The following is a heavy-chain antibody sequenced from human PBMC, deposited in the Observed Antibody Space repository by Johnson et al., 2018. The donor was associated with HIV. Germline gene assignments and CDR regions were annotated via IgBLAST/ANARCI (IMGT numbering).Heavy chain of an antibody. V-gene: IGHV3-30*04. J-gene: IGHJ3*02. Sequence: QVQLVESGGGLVQPGGSLRLSCAASGFTFSSYAMHWVRQAPGKGLEWVAVISYDGSNKYYADSVKGRFTISRDNSKNTLYLQMNSLRAEDTAVYYCARAGGMFGVEDAFDIWGQGTMVTVSS. D-gene: IGHD3-3*01. CDR3: ARAGGMFGVEDAFDI. CDR1: GFTFSSYA. CDR2: ISYDGSNK.